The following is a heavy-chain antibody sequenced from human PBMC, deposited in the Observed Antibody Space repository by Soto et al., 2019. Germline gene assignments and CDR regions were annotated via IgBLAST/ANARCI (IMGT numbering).Heavy chain of an antibody. J-gene: IGHJ3*02. V-gene: IGHV4-31*03. CDR3: ARVPQYYYDTPSGPGAFDI. CDR1: GGSISSGGYY. CDR2: IYYSGST. Sequence: PSETLSLTCTVSGGSISSGGYYWSWIRQHPGKGLEWIGYIYYSGSTYYNPSLKSRVTISVDTSKNQFSLKLSSVTAADTAVYYCARVPQYYYDTPSGPGAFDIWGQGTMVTV. D-gene: IGHD3-22*01.